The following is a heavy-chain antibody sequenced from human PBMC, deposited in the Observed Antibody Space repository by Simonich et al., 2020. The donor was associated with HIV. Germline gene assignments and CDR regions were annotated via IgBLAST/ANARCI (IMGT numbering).Heavy chain of an antibody. Sequence: QVQLQQWGAGLLKPSETLSLTCAVYGGSFSGYYWSWIRQPPGKGLEWIGEINHGGSAKYNPSLKSRVTISVDTSKNQFSLKLSSVTAADTAVYYCASVRFELGGSDFDYWGQGTLVTVSS. V-gene: IGHV4-34*01. CDR1: GGSFSGYY. D-gene: IGHD7-27*01. CDR2: INHGGSA. CDR3: ASVRFELGGSDFDY. J-gene: IGHJ4*02.